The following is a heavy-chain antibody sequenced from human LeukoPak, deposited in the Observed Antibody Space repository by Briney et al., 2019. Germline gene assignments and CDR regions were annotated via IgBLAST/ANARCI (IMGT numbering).Heavy chain of an antibody. J-gene: IGHJ6*04. Sequence: SETLSLTCTVSGGSISSSSYYWGWIRQPPGKGLEWIGSIYYSGSTYYNPSLKSRVTISVDTSKNQFSLKLSSVTAADTAVYYCARGRDSLYYYGMDVWGKGTTVTVSS. CDR2: IYYSGST. D-gene: IGHD2-15*01. CDR1: GGSISSSSYY. CDR3: ARGRDSLYYYGMDV. V-gene: IGHV4-39*07.